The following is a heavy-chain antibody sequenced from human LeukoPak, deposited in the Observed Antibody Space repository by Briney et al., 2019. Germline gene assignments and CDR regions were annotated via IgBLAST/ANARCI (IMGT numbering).Heavy chain of an antibody. D-gene: IGHD6-13*01. CDR2: ISSSSSTI. Sequence: HPGGSLRLSCAASGFTFSSYSMNWVRQAPGKGLEWVSYISSSSSTIYYADSVKGRFTISRDNAKNSLYLQMNSLRAEDTAIYYCARSLPYGTTWYGRSDFWGQGTLVTVSS. J-gene: IGHJ4*02. V-gene: IGHV3-48*01. CDR1: GFTFSSYS. CDR3: ARSLPYGTTWYGRSDF.